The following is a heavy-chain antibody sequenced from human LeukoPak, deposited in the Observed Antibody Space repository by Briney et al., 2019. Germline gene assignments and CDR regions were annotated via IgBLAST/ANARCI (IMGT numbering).Heavy chain of an antibody. CDR3: ARDGQLVGALSYYYYGMDV. CDR1: GFTFSSYA. V-gene: IGHV3-23*01. D-gene: IGHD1-26*01. Sequence: GGSLRLSCAASGFTFSSYAMSWVRQAPGKGLEWVSAISGSGDSTYYGDSVKGRFTISRDNSKNTLYLQMNSLRAEDTAVYYCARDGQLVGALSYYYYGMDVWGQGTTVTVSS. J-gene: IGHJ6*02. CDR2: ISGSGDST.